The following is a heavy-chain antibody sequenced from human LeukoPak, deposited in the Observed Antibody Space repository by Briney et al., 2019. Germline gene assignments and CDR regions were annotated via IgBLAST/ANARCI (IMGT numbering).Heavy chain of an antibody. J-gene: IGHJ4*02. Sequence: HSGGSLRLSCAASGFTFSSYWMSWVRQAPGKGLEWVANINHAGCEKYYMDSVKGRFTISRDNAKNSLYLQMNSLRAEDTAVYYCARDFDYWGQGTLVTVSS. CDR1: GFTFSSYW. V-gene: IGHV3-7*01. CDR3: ARDFDY. CDR2: INHAGCEK.